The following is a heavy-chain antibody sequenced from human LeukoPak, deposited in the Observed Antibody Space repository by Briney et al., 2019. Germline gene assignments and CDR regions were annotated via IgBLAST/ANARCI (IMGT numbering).Heavy chain of an antibody. J-gene: IGHJ6*02. Sequence: GGSLRLSCAASGFTFSSYEMNWVSQAQGKGLEWVSYISSSGSTIYYADSVKGRFTISRDNAKNSLYLQMNSLRAEDTAVYYCARDQYDFWSGYYGMDVWGQGTTVTVSS. CDR2: ISSSGSTI. CDR3: ARDQYDFWSGYYGMDV. V-gene: IGHV3-48*03. CDR1: GFTFSSYE. D-gene: IGHD3-3*01.